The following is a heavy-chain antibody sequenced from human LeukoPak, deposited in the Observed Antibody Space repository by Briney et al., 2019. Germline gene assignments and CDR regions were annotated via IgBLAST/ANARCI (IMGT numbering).Heavy chain of an antibody. CDR2: INPRDGTT. CDR3: ARGADQEFDF. Sequence: ASVKVSCKASGYSFTDYYMHWVRQAPGQGLEWMGMINPRDGTTRTLQKFQGRVTMTRDTSTSTLYMGLSSPRSEDTATYFCARGADQEFDFWGQGTLVTVSS. V-gene: IGHV1-46*01. J-gene: IGHJ4*02. CDR1: GYSFTDYY.